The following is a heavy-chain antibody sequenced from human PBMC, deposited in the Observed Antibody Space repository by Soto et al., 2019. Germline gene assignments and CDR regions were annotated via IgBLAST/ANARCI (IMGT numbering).Heavy chain of an antibody. Sequence: PGGSLRLSCVASGFSVDDFVMNWVRQRPGKGLEWVSSVSWNSGAKLYADSVKGRFAISRDSAKKSVYLQMNSRRPDDTAFYYCAKGVATAVPALYHWGQGSLVTVSS. CDR3: AKGVATAVPALYH. CDR1: GFSVDDFV. V-gene: IGHV3-9*01. D-gene: IGHD2-21*02. J-gene: IGHJ4*02. CDR2: VSWNSGAK.